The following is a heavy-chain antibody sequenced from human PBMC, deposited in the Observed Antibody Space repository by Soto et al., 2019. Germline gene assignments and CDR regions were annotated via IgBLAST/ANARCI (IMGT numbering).Heavy chain of an antibody. CDR3: ARSITGTVSYYYGMDV. CDR2: IIPIFATA. V-gene: IGHV1-69*05. Sequence: QVQLVQSGAEVKKPGSSVKVSCKASGGTFSSYAISWVRQAPGQGLEWMGGIIPIFATADYAQKFRGRITIXXAESTSTAYRELSSLRSEDTAVYYCARSITGTVSYYYGMDVWGQGTTVTVSS. D-gene: IGHD1-20*01. J-gene: IGHJ6*02. CDR1: GGTFSSYA.